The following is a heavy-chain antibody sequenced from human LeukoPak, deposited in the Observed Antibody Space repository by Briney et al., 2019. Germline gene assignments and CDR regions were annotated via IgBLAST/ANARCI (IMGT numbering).Heavy chain of an antibody. J-gene: IGHJ4*02. Sequence: EASVKVSCKASGYTFTSYGISWVRQAPGQGLEWTGWISAYNGNTNYAQKFQGRVTMTEDTSTDTAYMELSSLRSEDTAVYYCATWYSSGWYPFDYWGQGTLVTVSS. CDR3: ATWYSSGWYPFDY. V-gene: IGHV1-18*01. CDR2: ISAYNGNT. CDR1: GYTFTSYG. D-gene: IGHD6-19*01.